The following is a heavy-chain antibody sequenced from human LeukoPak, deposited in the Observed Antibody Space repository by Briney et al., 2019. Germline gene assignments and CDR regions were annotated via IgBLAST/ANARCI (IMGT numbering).Heavy chain of an antibody. CDR2: ISGSGGST. CDR3: AKDQSVYYDSSGYYY. D-gene: IGHD3-22*01. V-gene: IGHV3-23*01. J-gene: IGHJ4*02. CDR1: GFTFSSYA. Sequence: GGSLRLSCAASGFTFSSYAMSWVRQAPGKGQEWVSAISGSGGSTYYADSVKGRFTISRDNSKNTLYLQMNSLRAEDTAVYYCAKDQSVYYDSSGYYYWGQGTLVTVSS.